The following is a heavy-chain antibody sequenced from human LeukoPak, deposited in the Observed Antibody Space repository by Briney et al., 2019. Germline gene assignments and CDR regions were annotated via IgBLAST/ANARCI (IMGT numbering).Heavy chain of an antibody. Sequence: QSGGSLRLSCAASGFTFSSYSMNWVRQVPGKGLEWVSYISSSSSTIYYADSVKGRFTISRDNDKDSLYLQMNSLRAEDTAVYYLARSEELVPEGSDYWGQGTLVTVSS. D-gene: IGHD6-13*01. CDR1: GFTFSSYS. V-gene: IGHV3-48*04. CDR3: ARSEELVPEGSDY. CDR2: ISSSSSTI. J-gene: IGHJ4*02.